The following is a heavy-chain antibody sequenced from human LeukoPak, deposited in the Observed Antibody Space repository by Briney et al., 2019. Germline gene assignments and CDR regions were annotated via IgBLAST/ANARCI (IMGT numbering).Heavy chain of an antibody. CDR3: ARLAYCSSTSCQDEGLDY. CDR1: GGSISSSSYY. V-gene: IGHV4-61*05. CDR2: IYYSGST. D-gene: IGHD2-2*01. Sequence: SETLSLTCTVSGGSISSSSYYWGWIRQPPGKGLEWIGYIYYSGSTNYNPSLKSRVTISVDTSKNQFSLKLSSVTAADTAVYYCARLAYCSSTSCQDEGLDYWGQGTLVTVSS. J-gene: IGHJ4*02.